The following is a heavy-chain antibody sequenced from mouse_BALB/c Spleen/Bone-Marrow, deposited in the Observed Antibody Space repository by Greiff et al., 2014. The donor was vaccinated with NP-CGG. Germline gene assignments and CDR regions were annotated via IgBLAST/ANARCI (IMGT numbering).Heavy chain of an antibody. CDR3: ARTTPYAMDY. J-gene: IGHJ4*01. D-gene: IGHD5-5*01. V-gene: IGHV5-12-1*01. CDR1: GFAFSSYD. CDR2: ISSGGGST. Sequence: EVQLVESGGGLVKPGGSLKLSCAASGFAFSSYDMSWVRQTPEKRLEWVAYISSGGGSTYYPDTVKGRFTIPRDNAKNTLYLQMSSLKSEDTAMYYCARTTPYAMDYWGQGTSVTVSP.